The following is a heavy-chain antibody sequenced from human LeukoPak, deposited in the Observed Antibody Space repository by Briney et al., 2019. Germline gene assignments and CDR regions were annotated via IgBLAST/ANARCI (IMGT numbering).Heavy chain of an antibody. J-gene: IGHJ4*02. CDR3: AKGPTYYYDSSGYFDY. V-gene: IGHV3-23*01. Sequence: GGSLRLSCAASGFTFSSYAMSWVRQAPGKGLEWVSAIGGSGGSTYYADSVKGRFTISRDNSKNTLYLQMNSLRAEDTAVYYCAKGPTYYYDSSGYFDYWGQGTLVTVSS. CDR2: IGGSGGST. CDR1: GFTFSSYA. D-gene: IGHD3-22*01.